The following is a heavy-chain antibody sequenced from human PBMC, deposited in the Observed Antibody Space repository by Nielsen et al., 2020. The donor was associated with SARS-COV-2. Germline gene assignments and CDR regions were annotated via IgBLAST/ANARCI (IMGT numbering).Heavy chain of an antibody. V-gene: IGHV3-9*01. D-gene: IGHD5-12*01. CDR2: ISWNSGSI. J-gene: IGHJ4*02. CDR3: AKDRGPVVTRVDY. Sequence: GGSLRLSCAASGFTFDDYAMHWVRQAPGKGLEWVSGISWNSGSIGYADSVKGRFTISRDNAKNSLYLQMNSLRAEDTALYYCAKDRGPVVTRVDYWGQGTLVTVSS. CDR1: GFTFDDYA.